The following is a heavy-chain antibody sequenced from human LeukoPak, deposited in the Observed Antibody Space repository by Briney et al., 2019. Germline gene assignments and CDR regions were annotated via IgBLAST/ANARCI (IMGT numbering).Heavy chain of an antibody. CDR2: ISSSSSYI. CDR1: GFTFSSYS. Sequence: GGSLRLSCAASGFTFSSYSMNWVRQAPGKGLEWVSSISSSSSYIYYADSVKVGFTISRDNANNSLYLQMNSLRAEDTAVYYCARDSWDSWSGYPLSYYYYYYMDVWGKGTTVTVSS. J-gene: IGHJ6*03. CDR3: ARDSWDSWSGYPLSYYYYYYMDV. V-gene: IGHV3-21*01. D-gene: IGHD3-3*01.